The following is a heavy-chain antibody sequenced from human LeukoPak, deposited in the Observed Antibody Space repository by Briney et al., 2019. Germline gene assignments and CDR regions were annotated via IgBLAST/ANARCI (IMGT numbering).Heavy chain of an antibody. V-gene: IGHV4-4*07. CDR1: GGSISIYY. J-gene: IGHJ6*03. CDR2: IFTSGIT. CDR3: ARESSGNYYNPLGYMDV. Sequence: SETLSLTCTVSGGSISIYYWNWIRQPAGKGLEWIGRIFTSGITNYDPSLKSRVTMSVDTSKNQFSLNLSSVTAADTTVYYCARESSGNYYNPLGYMDVWGKGTTVTVSS. D-gene: IGHD3-10*01.